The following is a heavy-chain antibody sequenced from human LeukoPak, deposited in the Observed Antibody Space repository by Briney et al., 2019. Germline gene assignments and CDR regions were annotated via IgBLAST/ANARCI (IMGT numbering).Heavy chain of an antibody. V-gene: IGHV1-18*01. D-gene: IGHD4-23*01. CDR1: GYTFTSFV. CDR3: ARDNSVEDTAWWFDP. Sequence: ASVKVSCKTSGYTFTSFVIGWVRQAPGQGLEWMGWISANNGNTNYAQKFQGRVTMTTETSTNTAYMELNSLRSEDTAVYYCARDNSVEDTAWWFDPWGQGTLVTVSS. J-gene: IGHJ5*02. CDR2: ISANNGNT.